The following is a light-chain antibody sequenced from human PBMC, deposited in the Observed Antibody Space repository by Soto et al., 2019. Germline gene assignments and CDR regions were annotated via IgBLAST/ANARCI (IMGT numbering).Light chain of an antibody. CDR1: SSDVGGYIY. V-gene: IGLV2-14*01. Sequence: ALTQPASVSGSPGQSITISCTGTSSDVGGYIYVSWYQQHPGKAPKLMIYDVSNRPSGVSNRFSGSKSGNTASLTISGLQAEDEADYYCSSYTSSSTLVFGTGTKVT. CDR2: DVS. J-gene: IGLJ1*01. CDR3: SSYTSSSTLV.